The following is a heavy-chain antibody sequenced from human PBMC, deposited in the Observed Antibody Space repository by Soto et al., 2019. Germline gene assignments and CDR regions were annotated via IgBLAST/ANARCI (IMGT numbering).Heavy chain of an antibody. V-gene: IGHV4-59*01. D-gene: IGHD3-22*01. Sequence: PSETLSLTCTVSGGSISSYDWSWIRQPPGKGLEWIGYIYYSGSTNYNPSLKSRVTISVDTSKNQFSLKLSSVTAADTAVYYCARLRGSGYYYYYYGMDVWGQGTTVTVSS. CDR2: IYYSGST. CDR3: ARLRGSGYYYYYYGMDV. J-gene: IGHJ6*02. CDR1: GGSISSYD.